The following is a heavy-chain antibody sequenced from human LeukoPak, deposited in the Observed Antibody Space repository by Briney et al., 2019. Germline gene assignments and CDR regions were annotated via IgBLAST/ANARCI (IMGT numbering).Heavy chain of an antibody. Sequence: PSETLSLTCGVSGGSVSSTNWWTWIRQPPGKGLEWIGVVHLDGRTNFNPSLKSRLTMSVDLSENHVSLKLTSVTAADTAVYYCARHRYYYDSSGYYYQPWGQGTLVTVSS. D-gene: IGHD3-22*01. CDR1: GGSVSSTNW. CDR3: ARHRYYYDSSGYYYQP. V-gene: IGHV4-4*02. CDR2: VHLDGRT. J-gene: IGHJ5*02.